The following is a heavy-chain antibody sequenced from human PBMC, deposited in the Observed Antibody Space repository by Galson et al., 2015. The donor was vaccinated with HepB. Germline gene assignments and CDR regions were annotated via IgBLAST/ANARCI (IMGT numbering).Heavy chain of an antibody. CDR3: AKVYSISWQGYWYFDL. V-gene: IGHV3-23*01. Sequence: SLRLSCAASGFTFSSYAMNWVRQAPGKGLEWVSAISGSGGTTYSADSVRGRFSISRDNSKNTLYLQMHSLRAEDTAVYYCAKVYSISWQGYWYFDLWGRGTLVTISS. CDR2: ISGSGGTT. CDR1: GFTFSSYA. J-gene: IGHJ2*01. D-gene: IGHD6-13*01.